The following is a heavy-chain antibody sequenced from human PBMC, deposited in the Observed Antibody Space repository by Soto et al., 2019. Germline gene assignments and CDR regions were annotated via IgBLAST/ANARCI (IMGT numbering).Heavy chain of an antibody. CDR3: ARAAVTIFGVAINWFDP. D-gene: IGHD3-3*01. Sequence: ASVKVSCKASGYTFTSYAMHWVRQAPGQRLEWMGWINAGNGNTKYSQKFQGRVTITRDTSASTAYMELSSLRSEDTAVYYCARAAVTIFGVAINWFDPWGQGTLVTVSS. CDR1: GYTFTSYA. CDR2: INAGNGNT. J-gene: IGHJ5*02. V-gene: IGHV1-3*01.